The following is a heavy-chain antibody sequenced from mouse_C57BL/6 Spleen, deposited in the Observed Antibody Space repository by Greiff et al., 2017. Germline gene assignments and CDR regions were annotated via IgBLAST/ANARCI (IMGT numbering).Heavy chain of an antibody. Sequence: QVQLQQSGAELVRPGASVTLSCKASGYTFTDYEMHWVKQTPVHGLEWIGAIDPETGGTAYNQKFKGKAILTADKSSSTAYMELRSLTSEDSAVYYCTPYCYGSSDLFADWGQGTLVTVSA. D-gene: IGHD1-1*01. CDR3: TPYCYGSSDLFAD. J-gene: IGHJ3*01. CDR2: IDPETGGT. CDR1: GYTFTDYE. V-gene: IGHV1-15*01.